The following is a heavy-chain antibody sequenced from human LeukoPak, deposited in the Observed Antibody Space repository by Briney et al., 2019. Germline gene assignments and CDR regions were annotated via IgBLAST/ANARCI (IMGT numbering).Heavy chain of an antibody. CDR3: ARGGGYCTNNVCPPWFDP. Sequence: SETLSLTCAVYGGSFSGFYWNWIRQPPGKGLEWIGEINHSGSTHYSPSLKSRLSISVDPSKNQFSLKLSSVTAADTAVYYCARGGGYCTNNVCPPWFDPWGQGALVTVSS. V-gene: IGHV4-34*01. CDR2: INHSGST. J-gene: IGHJ5*02. D-gene: IGHD2-8*01. CDR1: GGSFSGFY.